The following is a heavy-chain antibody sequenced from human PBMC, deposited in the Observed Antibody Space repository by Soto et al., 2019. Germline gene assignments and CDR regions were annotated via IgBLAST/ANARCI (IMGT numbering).Heavy chain of an antibody. D-gene: IGHD2-15*01. CDR3: ARVVVLGSATRYWYFDL. CDR1: GFTFSDYY. CDR2: MSRSDDSI. Sequence: QVHLVESGGGLVKPGGSLRLSCAASGFTFSDYYMTWVRQAPGKGLEWVSYMSRSDDSIFYADSVKGRFTISRDNAKNSLYLQMNSLRAEDTAVYYCARVVVLGSATRYWYFDLWGRGTLVTVSS. J-gene: IGHJ2*01. V-gene: IGHV3-11*01.